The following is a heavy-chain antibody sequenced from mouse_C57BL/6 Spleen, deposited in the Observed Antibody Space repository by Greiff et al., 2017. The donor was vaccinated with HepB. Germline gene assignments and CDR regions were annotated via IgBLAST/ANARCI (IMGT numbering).Heavy chain of an antibody. V-gene: IGHV1-7*01. CDR2: INPSSGYT. CDR3: ARSGLTGSRYFDV. J-gene: IGHJ1*03. D-gene: IGHD4-1*01. Sequence: VKLQESGAELAKPGASVKLSCKASGYTFTSYWMHWVKQRPGQGLEWIGYINPSSGYTKYNQKFKDKATLPADKSSSTAYMQLSSLTYEDSAVYYCARSGLTGSRYFDVWGTGTTVTVSS. CDR1: GYTFTSYW.